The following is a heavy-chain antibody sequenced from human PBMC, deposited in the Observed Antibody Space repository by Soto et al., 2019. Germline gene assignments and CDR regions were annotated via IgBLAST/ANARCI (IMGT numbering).Heavy chain of an antibody. CDR2: ISSSGGIT. J-gene: IGHJ4*02. Sequence: EVQLLESGGGLVQPGGSLRLSCAASRFTFSSYAMSWVRQAPGKGLEWVSIISSSGGITYYADSVKGRFAISRDNSKNTLYLQMNSLRAEDTAVYFCTKTTKTVAGAFDYWGQGTLVTVSS. CDR3: TKTTKTVAGAFDY. D-gene: IGHD6-19*01. V-gene: IGHV3-23*01. CDR1: RFTFSSYA.